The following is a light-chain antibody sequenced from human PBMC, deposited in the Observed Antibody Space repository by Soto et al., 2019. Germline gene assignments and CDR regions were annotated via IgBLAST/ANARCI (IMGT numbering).Light chain of an antibody. Sequence: QSVLTQPPSVSGAPGQRVTISCTGSSSNIGAGFDVHWYQQLPGTAPKLLISGSINRPSGVPDRFSGSKSGTSASLAITGLQAEDEADYYCHSYDSCLGGPVIFGGGTKLTVL. CDR1: SSNIGAGFD. CDR3: HSYDSCLGGPVI. J-gene: IGLJ2*01. V-gene: IGLV1-40*01. CDR2: GSI.